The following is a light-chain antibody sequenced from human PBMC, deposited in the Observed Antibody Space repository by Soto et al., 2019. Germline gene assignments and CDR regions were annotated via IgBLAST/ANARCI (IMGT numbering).Light chain of an antibody. Sequence: DIQMTQSPSTLSASVGDRVTITCRASQSINFWLSWYQQKPWKVPKILMSQDSILESGVPPRFSGSGSGTEFTRTITNLQPDDFATYYCHQYNRDFPFTFGPGNKVDI. CDR1: QSINFW. CDR2: QDS. CDR3: HQYNRDFPFT. V-gene: IGKV1-5*03. J-gene: IGKJ3*01.